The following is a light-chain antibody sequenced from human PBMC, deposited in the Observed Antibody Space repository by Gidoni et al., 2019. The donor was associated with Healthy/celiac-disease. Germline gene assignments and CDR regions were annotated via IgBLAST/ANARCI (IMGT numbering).Light chain of an antibody. CDR3: QQYYSTPFT. Sequence: IVMIQSLDSLAVSLGERATINCKSSQSVLYSSNNKNYLAWYQQKPGQPPKLLIYWASTRESGVPDRFSGSGSGTDFTLTISSLQAEDVAVYYCQQYYSTPFTFGPGTKVDIK. CDR1: QSVLYSSNNKNY. V-gene: IGKV4-1*01. CDR2: WAS. J-gene: IGKJ3*01.